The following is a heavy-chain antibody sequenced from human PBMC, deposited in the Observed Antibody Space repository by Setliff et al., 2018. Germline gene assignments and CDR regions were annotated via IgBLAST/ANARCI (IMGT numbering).Heavy chain of an antibody. Sequence: PTLVNPTQTLTLPCTFSGFSLNTTGIRVNWIRQPPGKALEWIARVDWDDDKFYSPPLRTRLAISKDTSENQVVLTMTNMDPADTATYYCARLPPLVQNNGASNHAFDVWGPGAVVTVSS. V-gene: IGHV2-70*04. D-gene: IGHD6-6*01. CDR3: ARLPPLVQNNGASNHAFDV. J-gene: IGHJ3*01. CDR2: VDWDDDK. CDR1: GFSLNTTGIR.